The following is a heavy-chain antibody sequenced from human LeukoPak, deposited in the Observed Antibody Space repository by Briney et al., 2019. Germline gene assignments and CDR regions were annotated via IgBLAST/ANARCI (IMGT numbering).Heavy chain of an antibody. CDR2: IYYSGST. Sequence: SETLSLTCTVSGGSISSYYWSWIRQPSGKGLEWIGYIYYSGSTNYNPSLKSRVTISVDTSKNQFSLKLSSVTAADTAVYYCARGGYCSRTSCYPYYYYGMDVWGQGTTVTVSS. CDR3: ARGGYCSRTSCYPYYYYGMDV. J-gene: IGHJ6*02. D-gene: IGHD2-2*01. V-gene: IGHV4-59*01. CDR1: GGSISSYY.